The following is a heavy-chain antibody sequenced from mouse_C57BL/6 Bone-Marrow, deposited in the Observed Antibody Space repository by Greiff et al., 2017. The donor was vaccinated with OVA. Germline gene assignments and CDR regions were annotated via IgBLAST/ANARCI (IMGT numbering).Heavy chain of an antibody. J-gene: IGHJ2*01. CDR2: IDPEDGDT. CDR1: GFNIKDYY. CDR3: TTPHGCSSDY. V-gene: IGHV14-1*01. Sequence: EVQLQQSGAELVRPGASVKLSCTASGFNIKDYYMHWVKQRPEQGLEWIGRIDPEDGDTEYAPKFQGKATMTADTSSNTSYLQLSGLTSEDIAVYYCTTPHGCSSDYWGQGATLTVSS. D-gene: IGHD1-1*01.